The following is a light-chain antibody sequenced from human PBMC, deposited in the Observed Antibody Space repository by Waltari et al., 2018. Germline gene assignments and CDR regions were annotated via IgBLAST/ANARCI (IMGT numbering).Light chain of an antibody. J-gene: IGKJ1*01. Sequence: EIVLTQSPGTLSLSPGERPTLSCRASQSVGKFLAWYQQKPGQAPRLLIYDASIRATGIPDRFSGSGSGTDFSLTISRLEPEDFALYYCQHYVRLPVSFGQGTKVGIK. V-gene: IGKV3-20*01. CDR1: QSVGKF. CDR2: DAS. CDR3: QHYVRLPVS.